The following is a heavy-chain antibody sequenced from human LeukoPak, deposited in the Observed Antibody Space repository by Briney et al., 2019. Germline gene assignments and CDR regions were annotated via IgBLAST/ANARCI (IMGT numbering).Heavy chain of an antibody. D-gene: IGHD3-10*01. CDR3: AGGYTYGWGGGDFDY. Sequence: SETLSLTCTVSGGSISGYYWTWIRQPPGKGLEWIGSLYYRGSTNYNPSLKSRVSISVDTSKNQFSLKLSSVTAADTAVYYCAGGYTYGWGGGDFDYWGQGTLVTVSS. CDR1: GGSISGYY. V-gene: IGHV4-59*01. J-gene: IGHJ4*02. CDR2: LYYRGST.